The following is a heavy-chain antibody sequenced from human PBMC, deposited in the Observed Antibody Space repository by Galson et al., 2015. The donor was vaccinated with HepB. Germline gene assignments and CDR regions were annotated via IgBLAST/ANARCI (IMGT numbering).Heavy chain of an antibody. D-gene: IGHD1-26*01. Sequence: SLRLSCAASGFTFSSYAMHWVRQAPGKGLEWVGFISYDGNNKFYADSVKGRFTISRDNSKNTLSVEMSSLRTGDTGVYYCVKVSGEIIVSDPFDLWGQGTLVTVSS. CDR1: GFTFSSYA. CDR2: ISYDGNNK. V-gene: IGHV3-30*04. CDR3: VKVSGEIIVSDPFDL. J-gene: IGHJ3*01.